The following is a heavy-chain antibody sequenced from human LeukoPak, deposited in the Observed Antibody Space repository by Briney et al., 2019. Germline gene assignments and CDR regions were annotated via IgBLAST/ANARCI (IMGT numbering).Heavy chain of an antibody. J-gene: IGHJ6*02. Sequence: GGSLRLSCAASGFTFSSYSMNWVRQAPGKGLEWVSSISSSSSYIYYADSVKGRFTISRDNAKNSLYLQMNSLRAEDTAVYYCGILTGYEPPEYGMDVWGQGTPVTVSS. CDR2: ISSSSSYI. CDR1: GFTFSSYS. V-gene: IGHV3-21*01. CDR3: GILTGYEPPEYGMDV. D-gene: IGHD3-9*01.